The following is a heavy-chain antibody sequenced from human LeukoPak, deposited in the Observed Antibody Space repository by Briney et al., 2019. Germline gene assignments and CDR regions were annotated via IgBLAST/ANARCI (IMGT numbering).Heavy chain of an antibody. D-gene: IGHD5-18*01. CDR2: ISYDGSNK. CDR3: AKGSHRIQLWLRGESFDY. V-gene: IGHV3-30*18. CDR1: GFTFSSYG. J-gene: IGHJ4*02. Sequence: GRSLRLSCAASGFTFSSYGMHWVRQAPGKGLEWVAVISYDGSNKYYADSVKGRFTISRDNSKNTLYLQMNSLRAEDTAVYYCAKGSHRIQLWLRGESFDYWGQGTLVTVSS.